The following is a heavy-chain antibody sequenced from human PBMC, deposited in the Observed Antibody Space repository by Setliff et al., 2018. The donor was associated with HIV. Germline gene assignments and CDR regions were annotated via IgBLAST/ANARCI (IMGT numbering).Heavy chain of an antibody. D-gene: IGHD3-22*01. CDR1: GYTFTGYY. CDR3: ARDFTYDYDSSGPG. CDR2: SNPNTGGT. J-gene: IGHJ4*02. Sequence: GASVKVSCKTSGYTFTGYYIHWGRQVPGQGLEWMGRSNPNTGGTDYAQKFQGRVTMTGDTSISTAYMELSRLRSDDTAVYYCARDFTYDYDSSGPGWGQGTLVTVSS. V-gene: IGHV1-2*06.